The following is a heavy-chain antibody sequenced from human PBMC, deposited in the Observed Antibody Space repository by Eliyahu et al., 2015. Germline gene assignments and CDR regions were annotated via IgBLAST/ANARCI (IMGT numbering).Heavy chain of an antibody. D-gene: IGHD3-22*01. CDR2: ISSSSSYI. CDR3: ARGHDSSGSLDY. J-gene: IGHJ4*02. V-gene: IGHV3-21*01. CDR1: GFTFSSYS. Sequence: EVQLVESGGGLVKPGGSLXLSXAAXGFTFSSYSMNWVRQAPGKGLEWVSSISSSSSYIYYADSVKGRFTISRDNAKNSLYLQMNSLRAEDTAVYYCARGHDSSGSLDYWGQGTLVTVSS.